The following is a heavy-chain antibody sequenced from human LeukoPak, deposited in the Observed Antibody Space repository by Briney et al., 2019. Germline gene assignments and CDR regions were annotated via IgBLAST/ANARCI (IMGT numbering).Heavy chain of an antibody. D-gene: IGHD2-2*02. J-gene: IGHJ4*02. Sequence: GGSLGLSCAASGFTFSSCAMSWVRQAPGKGLEWVSAISGSGGSTYYADSVKGRFTISRDNSKNTLYLQMNSLRAEDTAVYYCAKGVVPAAIENYYFDYWGQGTLVTVSS. CDR3: AKGVVPAAIENYYFDY. CDR2: ISGSGGST. CDR1: GFTFSSCA. V-gene: IGHV3-23*01.